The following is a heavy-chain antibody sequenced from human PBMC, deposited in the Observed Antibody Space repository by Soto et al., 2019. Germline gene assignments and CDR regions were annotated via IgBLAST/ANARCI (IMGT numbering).Heavy chain of an antibody. D-gene: IGHD5-18*01. V-gene: IGHV4-30-4*01. CDR1: GGSISSGXYY. Sequence: QVQLQESGPGLVKPSQTLSLTCTVSGGSISSGXYYWXXXRXXXXXXLEWIGFISYSGSTYYSLSLKSRVTISVDTSKNQFSLNLSFVTAADTAVYYCATMGTPATGLYYFDYWGQGTLVTVSS. CDR2: ISYSGST. J-gene: IGHJ4*02. CDR3: ATMGTPATGLYYFDY.